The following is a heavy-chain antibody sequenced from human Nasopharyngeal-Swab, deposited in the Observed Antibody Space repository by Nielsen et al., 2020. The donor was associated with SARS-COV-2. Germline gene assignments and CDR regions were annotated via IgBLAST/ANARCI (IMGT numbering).Heavy chain of an antibody. Sequence: GGSLRLSCAASGFTVSSNYMSWVRQAPGKGLEWVSVIYSGGSTYYADSVKGRFTISRDNSKSTLYLQMNSLRAEDTAVYYCAREGGYSYGWSTYYYYGMDVWGQGTTVTVSS. V-gene: IGHV3-53*01. CDR2: IYSGGST. CDR3: AREGGYSYGWSTYYYYGMDV. CDR1: GFTVSSNY. D-gene: IGHD5-18*01. J-gene: IGHJ6*02.